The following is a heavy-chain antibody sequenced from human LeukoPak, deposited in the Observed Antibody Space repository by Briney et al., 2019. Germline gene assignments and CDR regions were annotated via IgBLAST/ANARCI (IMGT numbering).Heavy chain of an antibody. D-gene: IGHD2-8*01. CDR3: ARSLRVSGDFDY. CDR2: IIPIFETT. CDR1: TGTFDNYA. J-gene: IGHJ4*02. V-gene: IGHV1-69*01. Sequence: SSVKDSCKFSTGTFDNYAVNWVRQAPGQELDWMGAIIPIFETTNYAPKFQGRITITADGSTGTAYMDLSSLRSEDTAIYYCARSLRVSGDFDYWGQGTQVIAS.